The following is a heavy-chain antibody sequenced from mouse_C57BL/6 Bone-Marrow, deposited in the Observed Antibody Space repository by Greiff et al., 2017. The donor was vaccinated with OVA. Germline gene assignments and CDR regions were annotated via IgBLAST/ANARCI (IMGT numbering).Heavy chain of an antibody. CDR2: IYPRDGST. CDR3: ARRNYYGSSYWYFDV. J-gene: IGHJ1*03. V-gene: IGHV1-78*01. D-gene: IGHD1-1*01. Sequence: VQLQQSDAELVKPGASVKISCKVSGYTFTDHTIHWMKQRPEQGLEWIGYIYPRDGSTKYNEKFKGKATLTADKSSSTAYMQLNSLTSEDSEVYFCARRNYYGSSYWYFDVWGTGTTVTVSS. CDR1: GYTFTDHT.